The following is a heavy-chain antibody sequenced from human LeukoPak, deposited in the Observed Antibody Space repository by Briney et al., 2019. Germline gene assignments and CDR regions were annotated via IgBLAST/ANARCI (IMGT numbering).Heavy chain of an antibody. V-gene: IGHV4-30-2*01. CDR3: ARDRRSGWCSDY. CDR2: IYHSGST. Sequence: PSQTLSLTCTVSGGSISSGGYYWSWIRQPPGKGLEWIGYIYHSGSTYYNPSLKSRVTISVDRSKNQFSLKLSSVTAVDTAVYYCARDRRSGWCSDYWGQGTLVTVSS. J-gene: IGHJ4*02. CDR1: GGSISSGGYY. D-gene: IGHD6-19*01.